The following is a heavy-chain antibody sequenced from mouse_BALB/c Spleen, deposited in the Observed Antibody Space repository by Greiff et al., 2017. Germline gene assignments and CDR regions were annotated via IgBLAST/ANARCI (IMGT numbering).Heavy chain of an antibody. J-gene: IGHJ3*01. D-gene: IGHD2-1*01. CDR3: ARDYGNLFAY. Sequence: VQLQQSGAELARPGASVKLSCKASGYTFTDYYINWVKQRTGQGLEWIGEIYPGSGNTYYNEKFKGKATLTADKSSSTAYMQLSSLTSEDSAVYFCARDYGNLFAYWGQGTLVTVSA. V-gene: IGHV1-77*01. CDR1: GYTFTDYY. CDR2: IYPGSGNT.